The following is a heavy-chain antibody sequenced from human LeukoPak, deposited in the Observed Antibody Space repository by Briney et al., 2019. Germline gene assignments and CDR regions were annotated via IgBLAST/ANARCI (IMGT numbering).Heavy chain of an antibody. J-gene: IGHJ4*02. D-gene: IGHD6-19*01. CDR3: ATVDSSGWYFHTNDF. Sequence: GGSLRLSCAASGFTFRDYYMSWIRQAPGKGLEWVSYISSRSDYTNYADSVKGRFTISRDNAKNSLYLQMNSLRAEDTAVYYCATVDSSGWYFHTNDFWGQGTLVTVSS. V-gene: IGHV3-11*05. CDR1: GFTFRDYY. CDR2: ISSRSDYT.